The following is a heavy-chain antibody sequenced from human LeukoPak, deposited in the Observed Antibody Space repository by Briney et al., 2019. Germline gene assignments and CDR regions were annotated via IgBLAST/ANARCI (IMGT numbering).Heavy chain of an antibody. Sequence: SETLSLTCTVSSGSISSSSYYWGWIRQPPGKGLEWIGSIYYSGSTYYNPSLKSRVTISVDTSKNQFSLKLSSVTAADTAVYYCARAGYDFWSGYYPVFDYWGQGTLVTVSS. CDR3: ARAGYDFWSGYYPVFDY. CDR2: IYYSGST. CDR1: SGSISSSSYY. J-gene: IGHJ4*02. V-gene: IGHV4-39*07. D-gene: IGHD3-3*01.